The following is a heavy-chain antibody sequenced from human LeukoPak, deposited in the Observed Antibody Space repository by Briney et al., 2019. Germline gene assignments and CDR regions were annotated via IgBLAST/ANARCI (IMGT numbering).Heavy chain of an antibody. CDR1: GYSFTSYW. D-gene: IGHD3-10*01. V-gene: IGHV5-51*01. J-gene: IGHJ4*02. CDR3: ARRFYYGSGSYSYYFDY. CDR2: IYPGDSDT. Sequence: GESLKISCKGSGYSFTSYWIGWVRQMPGKGLEWMRIIYPGDSDTRYSPSFQGQVTISADKSISTAYLQWSSLKASDTAMYYCARRFYYGSGSYSYYFDYWGQGTLVTVSS.